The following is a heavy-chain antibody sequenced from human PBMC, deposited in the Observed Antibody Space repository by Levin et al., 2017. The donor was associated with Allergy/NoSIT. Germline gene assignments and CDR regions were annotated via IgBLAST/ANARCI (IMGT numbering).Heavy chain of an antibody. D-gene: IGHD6-19*01. CDR2: IYYSGST. CDR1: GGSISSNY. Sequence: SETLSLTCTVSGGSISSNYWSWIRQPPGKGPEWIGYIYYSGSTNYNPSLKSRVTISVNTSKNQFSLNLSSVAAADTAVYYCVRHKYDSGWYQDNWGQGTLVTVSS. V-gene: IGHV4-59*08. J-gene: IGHJ4*02. CDR3: VRHKYDSGWYQDN.